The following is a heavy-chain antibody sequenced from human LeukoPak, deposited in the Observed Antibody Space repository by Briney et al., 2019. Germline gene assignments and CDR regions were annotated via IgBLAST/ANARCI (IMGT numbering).Heavy chain of an antibody. CDR1: GGSISSYY. CDR3: ARDSRYIAAAGTVNWFDP. D-gene: IGHD6-13*01. J-gene: IGHJ5*02. V-gene: IGHV4-4*07. CDR2: IYTSGST. Sequence: SETLSLTCTVSGGSISSYYWSWIRQPAGKGLEWIGRIYTSGSTNYNPSLKSRVTMSVDTSKNQFSLKLSSVTAADTAVYYCARDSRYIAAAGTVNWFDPWGQGTLVTVSS.